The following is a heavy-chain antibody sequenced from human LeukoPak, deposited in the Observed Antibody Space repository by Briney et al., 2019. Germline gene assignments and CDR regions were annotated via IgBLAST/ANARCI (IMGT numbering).Heavy chain of an antibody. CDR3: AKAYYYDSSGYYQFDY. Sequence: KAGGSLRLSCAASGFTFSSYGMHWVRQAPGKGLEWVAVISYDGSNKYYADSVKGRFTISRDNSKNTLYLQMNSLRAEDTAVYYCAKAYYYDSSGYYQFDYWGQGTLVTVSS. CDR2: ISYDGSNK. D-gene: IGHD3-22*01. CDR1: GFTFSSYG. V-gene: IGHV3-30*18. J-gene: IGHJ4*02.